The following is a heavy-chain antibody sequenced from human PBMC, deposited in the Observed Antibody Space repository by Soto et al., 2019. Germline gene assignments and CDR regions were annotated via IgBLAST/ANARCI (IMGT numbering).Heavy chain of an antibody. D-gene: IGHD4-17*01. CDR3: ASIKGRPVTTHYYGMVA. J-gene: IGHJ6*02. V-gene: IGHV4-30-2*04. Sequence: PEKGLEYIGYIYYSGSTFYNPSLKSRVTISVDTSKNQFSLKLSSVTAADTAVYYFASIKGRPVTTHYYGMVACGHGTT. CDR2: IYYSGST.